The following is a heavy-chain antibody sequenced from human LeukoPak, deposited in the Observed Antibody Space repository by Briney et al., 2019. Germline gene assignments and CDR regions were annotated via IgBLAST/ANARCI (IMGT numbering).Heavy chain of an antibody. Sequence: ASVKVSCKASGYMFTSQGIRWVRQAPGQGLEGMGWISVYNGNTNYAQKLQGRVTMTTDTSTSTAYMELRSLRSDDTAVYYCARVLVVPSGPAYYYYYGMDVWGKGTTVTVSS. CDR3: ARVLVVPSGPAYYYYYGMDV. D-gene: IGHD2-2*01. CDR2: ISVYNGNT. CDR1: GYMFTSQG. J-gene: IGHJ6*04. V-gene: IGHV1-18*01.